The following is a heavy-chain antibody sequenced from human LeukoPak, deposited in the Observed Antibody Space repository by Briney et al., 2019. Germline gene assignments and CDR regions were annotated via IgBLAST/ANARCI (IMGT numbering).Heavy chain of an antibody. CDR3: ARDKKGTSCYDY. CDR1: GGSISSYS. D-gene: IGHD2-2*01. J-gene: IGHJ4*02. V-gene: IGHV4-59*01. Sequence: PSETLSLTCTVSGGSISSYSWSWIRQSPGKGLEWIGFIYYSGSTTYNPSLKSRVTISVDTPKNQFSLKLSSVAAADTAVYYCARDKKGTSCYDYWGQGTLVTVSS. CDR2: IYYSGST.